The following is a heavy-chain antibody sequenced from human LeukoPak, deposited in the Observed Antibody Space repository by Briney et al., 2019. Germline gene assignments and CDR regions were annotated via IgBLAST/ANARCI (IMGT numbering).Heavy chain of an antibody. CDR1: GGSISSGGYY. J-gene: IGHJ3*02. V-gene: IGHV4-30-2*01. D-gene: IGHD3-10*01. CDR2: INHSGST. Sequence: SQTLSLTCTVSGGSISSGGYYWSWIRQPPGKGLEWIGEINHSGSTNYNPSLKSRVTISVDTSKNQFSLKLSSVTAADTAVYYCARSSSPMVRGPIGIWGQGTMVTVSS. CDR3: ARSSSPMVRGPIGI.